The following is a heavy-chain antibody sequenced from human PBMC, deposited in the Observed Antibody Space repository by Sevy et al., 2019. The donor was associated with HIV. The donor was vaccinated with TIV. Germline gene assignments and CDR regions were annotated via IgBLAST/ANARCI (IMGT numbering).Heavy chain of an antibody. J-gene: IGHJ6*02. CDR2: ISWNSGSI. D-gene: IGHD6-13*01. Sequence: GGSLRLSCAASGFTFDDYAMHWVRQAPGKGLEWVSGISWNSGSIGYADSVKGRFTISRDNAKNSLYLQMNSQRAEDTALYYCAKGLAAAGPSYGMDVWGQGTTVTVSS. V-gene: IGHV3-9*01. CDR3: AKGLAAAGPSYGMDV. CDR1: GFTFDDYA.